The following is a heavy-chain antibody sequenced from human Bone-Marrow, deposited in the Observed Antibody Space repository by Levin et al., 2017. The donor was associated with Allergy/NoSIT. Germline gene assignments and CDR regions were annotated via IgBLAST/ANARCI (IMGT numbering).Heavy chain of an antibody. V-gene: IGHV4-59*01. CDR3: ARTMYYYDSSGYYYYYDGMDV. CDR2: IYYSGST. CDR1: GGSISSYY. J-gene: IGHJ6*02. D-gene: IGHD3-22*01. Sequence: SETLSLTCTVSGGSISSYYWSWIRQPPGKGLEWIGYIYYSGSTNYNPSLKSRVTISVDTSKNQFSLKLSSVTAADTAVYYCARTMYYYDSSGYYYYYDGMDVWGQGTTVTVSS.